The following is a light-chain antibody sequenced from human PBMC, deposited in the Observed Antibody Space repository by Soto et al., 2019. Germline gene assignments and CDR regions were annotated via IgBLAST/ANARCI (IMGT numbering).Light chain of an antibody. J-gene: IGLJ2*01. V-gene: IGLV1-40*01. Sequence: QSVLTQPPSVSGAPGQRVTISCTGSSSNIGAGYNVHWYQQLPGTAPKLLIYNNNNRPSGVPDRFSGSKSGTSASLAITGLQADDEADYYCQSYDSSLSGVVFGGGTQLTVL. CDR3: QSYDSSLSGVV. CDR2: NNN. CDR1: SSNIGAGYN.